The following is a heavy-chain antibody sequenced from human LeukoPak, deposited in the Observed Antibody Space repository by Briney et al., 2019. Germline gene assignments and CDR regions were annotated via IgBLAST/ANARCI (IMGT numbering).Heavy chain of an antibody. CDR2: IYYSGST. D-gene: IGHD1-26*01. V-gene: IGHV4-59*01. Sequence: SETRSLTCTVSGGSINSYYWSWIRQPPGKGLEWIAYIYYSGSTSYNPSLKSRVTISVDTSKNQFSLKLNSVTAADTAMYYCARLFHPALSGNYPFNYWGQGTLVTVSS. J-gene: IGHJ4*02. CDR1: GGSINSYY. CDR3: ARLFHPALSGNYPFNY.